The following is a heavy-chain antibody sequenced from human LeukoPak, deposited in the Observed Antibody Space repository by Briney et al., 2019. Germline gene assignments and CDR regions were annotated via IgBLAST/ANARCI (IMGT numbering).Heavy chain of an antibody. V-gene: IGHV4-59*08. D-gene: IGHD5-24*01. CDR1: GGAMNNYS. J-gene: IGHJ4*02. CDR3: ARHVRSGYNFLDY. Sequence: PSKTLSLTCSVSGGAMNNYSWGWIRQPPGKGLEGIGYIYFSGSSNYNPSLKSRVTMSVDTSKNQFSLKLSSVTAADTAVYYCARHVRSGYNFLDYWGQGNLVTVSS. CDR2: IYFSGSS.